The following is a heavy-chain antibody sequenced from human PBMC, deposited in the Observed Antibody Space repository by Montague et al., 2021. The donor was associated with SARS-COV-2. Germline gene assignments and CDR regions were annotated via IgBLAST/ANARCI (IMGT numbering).Heavy chain of an antibody. CDR1: GFTFSSYA. CDR2: IGDSIIADNGETT. CDR3: AKEGYSSGWYLGKFDP. V-gene: IGHV3-23*01. D-gene: IGHD6-19*01. Sequence: SLRLSCAASGFTFSSYAMSWVRQAPGKGLEWVSVIGDSIIADNGETTLYADSVKGRFTSSKDNSNNTLYLQMDSLRAEDTAVYYCAKEGYSSGWYLGKFDPWGQGILVTVSS. J-gene: IGHJ5*02.